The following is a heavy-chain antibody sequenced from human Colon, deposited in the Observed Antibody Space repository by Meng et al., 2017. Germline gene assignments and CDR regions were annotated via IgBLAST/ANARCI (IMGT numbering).Heavy chain of an antibody. J-gene: IGHJ5*02. CDR2: IYYTGNT. CDR3: ARVNGDFDGAWFDP. V-gene: IGHV4-61*03. CDR1: GASVSSDSHY. D-gene: IGHD4-17*01. Sequence: ARLQESRPGLVRPPETLSLTCTVSGASVSSDSHYWSWIRQSPGKGLEWIGYIYYTGNTNYNPSLASRVSMSLDTSKNHFSLHLTSVTAADTAIYYCARVNGDFDGAWFDPWGQETLVTVSS.